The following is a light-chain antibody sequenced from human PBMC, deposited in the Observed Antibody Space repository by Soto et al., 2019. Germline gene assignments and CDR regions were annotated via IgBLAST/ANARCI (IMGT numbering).Light chain of an antibody. CDR2: DSN. CDR1: SSNIGNNY. Sequence: QSVLTQPPSVSEAPGQKVSISCSGSSSNIGNNYVSWYQQLPGTAPKLLIYDSNKRPSEIPDRFSASKSGTSATLGITGLQTGDEADYYCGAWDTSLNVMLFGRGTKLTVL. CDR3: GAWDTSLNVML. V-gene: IGLV1-51*01. J-gene: IGLJ2*01.